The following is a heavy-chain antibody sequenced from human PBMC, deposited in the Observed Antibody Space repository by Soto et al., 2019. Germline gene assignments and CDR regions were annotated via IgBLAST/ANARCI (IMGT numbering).Heavy chain of an antibody. V-gene: IGHV4-61*01. J-gene: IGHJ4*02. CDR3: GRVSYSSLF. Sequence: SETLSLTCTVSGDSINTGSISSYYWSCIRQPPGKGLEWIGYIYYRESTDYNPSLKGRVSISVDTSKNQFSLKLTSVTAADTAVYYCGRVSYSSLFWGKGILVTVS. CDR2: IYYREST. D-gene: IGHD6-6*01. CDR1: GDSINTGSISSYY.